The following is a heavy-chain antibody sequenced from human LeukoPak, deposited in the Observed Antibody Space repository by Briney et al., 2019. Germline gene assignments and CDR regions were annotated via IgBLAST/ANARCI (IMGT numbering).Heavy chain of an antibody. D-gene: IGHD3-10*01. Sequence: SETLSLTCTVSGGSISSYYWSWIRQPAGKGLEWIGRIYTSGSTNYNPSLKSRVTMSVDTSKNQFSLKLSSVTAADTVVYYCARDRGSGSLNAFDIWGQGTMVTVSS. CDR2: IYTSGST. J-gene: IGHJ3*02. CDR1: GGSISSYY. V-gene: IGHV4-4*07. CDR3: ARDRGSGSLNAFDI.